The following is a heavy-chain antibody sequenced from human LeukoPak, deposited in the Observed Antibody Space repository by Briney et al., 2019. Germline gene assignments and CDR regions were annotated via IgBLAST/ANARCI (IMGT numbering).Heavy chain of an antibody. D-gene: IGHD6-13*01. CDR3: AKKREGYSKLD. Sequence: GRSLRLSRVGSGFSFRNYGMHWVRQAPGKGLEWVADISDDASHKYYTDSVKGRFTISRDKSKSTLYLQMDSLRLEDTAVCYCAKKREGYSKLDWGQGTLVTVSS. V-gene: IGHV3-30*18. CDR2: ISDDASHK. CDR1: GFSFRNYG. J-gene: IGHJ4*02.